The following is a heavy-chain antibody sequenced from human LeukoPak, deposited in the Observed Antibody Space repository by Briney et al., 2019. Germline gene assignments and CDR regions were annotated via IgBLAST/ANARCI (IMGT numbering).Heavy chain of an antibody. V-gene: IGHV4-59*01. J-gene: IGHJ6*02. Sequence: SETLSLTCTVSGGSISRYYWSWIRQSPGKGLEWIGYIYRSGTTNYNPSLKSRLTISVDTSKNQFALKLCSVTAADTAVYYCAREDTQTTVPEGMDVWGQGTTVTVSS. D-gene: IGHD4-17*01. CDR2: IYRSGTT. CDR1: GGSISRYY. CDR3: AREDTQTTVPEGMDV.